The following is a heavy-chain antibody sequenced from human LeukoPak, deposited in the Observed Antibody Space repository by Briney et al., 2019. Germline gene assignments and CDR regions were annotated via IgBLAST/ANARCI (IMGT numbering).Heavy chain of an antibody. CDR2: ISSSGSTI. J-gene: IGHJ4*02. V-gene: IGHV3-48*03. Sequence: GGSLRLSCAASGFTFSSYEMNWVRQAPGKGLEWVSYISSSGSTICYADSVKGRFTISRDNAKNSLYLQMNSLRAEDTAVYYCARVGELRPPDYWGQGTLVTVSS. D-gene: IGHD1-26*01. CDR1: GFTFSSYE. CDR3: ARVGELRPPDY.